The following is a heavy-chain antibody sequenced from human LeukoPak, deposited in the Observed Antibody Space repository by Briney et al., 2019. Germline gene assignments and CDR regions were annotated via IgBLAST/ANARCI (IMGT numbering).Heavy chain of an antibody. D-gene: IGHD3-10*01. J-gene: IGHJ4*02. CDR2: ISYDGSNK. Sequence: GGSLRLSCAASGFTFSSYAMHWVRQAPGKGLEWVAIISYDGSNKDYADSVKGRFIISRDNSKNTLYLQINSLTAEDTAVYYCARADTYYYGSRSSWDYWGQGTLVTVSS. CDR3: ARADTYYYGSRSSWDY. CDR1: GFTFSSYA. V-gene: IGHV3-30-3*01.